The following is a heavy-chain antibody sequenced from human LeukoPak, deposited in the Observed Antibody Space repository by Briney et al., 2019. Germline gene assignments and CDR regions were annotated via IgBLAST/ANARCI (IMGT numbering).Heavy chain of an antibody. V-gene: IGHV3-33*06. CDR3: AKGGSGWPEPEYYFDY. CDR1: GFTFSSYG. Sequence: PGGSLRLSCAASGFTFSSYGMHWVRQAPGKGLEWMAVIWYDGSNKYYADSVKGRFTISRDNSKNTLYLQMNSLRAEDTAVYYCAKGGSGWPEPEYYFDYWGQGTLVTVSS. CDR2: IWYDGSNK. J-gene: IGHJ4*02. D-gene: IGHD6-19*01.